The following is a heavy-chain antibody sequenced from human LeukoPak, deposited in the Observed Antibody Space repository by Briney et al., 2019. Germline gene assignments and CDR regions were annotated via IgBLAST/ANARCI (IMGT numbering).Heavy chain of an antibody. CDR2: INPNSGGT. D-gene: IGHD4-11*01. CDR3: AGDYSNHRGFDP. Sequence: ASVKVSCKASGYTFTGYYMHWVRQAPGQGLEWMGWINPNSGGTNYAQKFQGRVTMTRDTSTSTVYMELSSLRSEDTAVYYCAGDYSNHRGFDPWGQGTLVTASS. CDR1: GYTFTGYY. J-gene: IGHJ5*02. V-gene: IGHV1-2*02.